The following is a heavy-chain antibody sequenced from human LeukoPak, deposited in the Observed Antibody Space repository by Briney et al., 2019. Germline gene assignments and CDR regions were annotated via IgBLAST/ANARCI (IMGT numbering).Heavy chain of an antibody. CDR1: GFTFSDYY. Sequence: GGSLRLSCAASGFTFSDYYVSWIRQAPGKGLEWVSIMYTGGATDYADTVKGRFTISRDNSKNTLYLQMNSLRAEDTAVYYCARGSSGFDYWGQGTLVTVSS. J-gene: IGHJ4*02. CDR3: ARGSSGFDY. V-gene: IGHV3-53*01. CDR2: MYTGGAT.